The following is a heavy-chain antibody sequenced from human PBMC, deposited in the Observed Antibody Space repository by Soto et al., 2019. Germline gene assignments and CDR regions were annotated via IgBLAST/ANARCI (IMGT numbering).Heavy chain of an antibody. CDR1: GYTFTGYY. Sequence: ASVKVSCKASGYTFTGYYMHWVRQAPGQGLEWMGWINPNSGGTNYAQKFQGWVTMTRDTSISTAYMELSRLRSDDTAVYYCARDRNYPPYYYYYMDVWGKGTTVTVSS. CDR2: INPNSGGT. D-gene: IGHD1-7*01. V-gene: IGHV1-2*04. CDR3: ARDRNYPPYYYYYMDV. J-gene: IGHJ6*03.